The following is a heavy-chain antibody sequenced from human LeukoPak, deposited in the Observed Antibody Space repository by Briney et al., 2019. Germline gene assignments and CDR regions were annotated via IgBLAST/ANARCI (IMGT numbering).Heavy chain of an antibody. Sequence: GGSLRLSCAASGFTFSRYWMSWVRQAPGKGLEWVANMKQDGGEKYYVDSVKDRFTISRDNAKNSLYLQMNSLRAEDTAVYYCARDGSDYGEYDYWGQGTLVTVSS. CDR3: ARDGSDYGEYDY. D-gene: IGHD4-17*01. CDR1: GFTFSRYW. CDR2: MKQDGGEK. J-gene: IGHJ4*02. V-gene: IGHV3-7*03.